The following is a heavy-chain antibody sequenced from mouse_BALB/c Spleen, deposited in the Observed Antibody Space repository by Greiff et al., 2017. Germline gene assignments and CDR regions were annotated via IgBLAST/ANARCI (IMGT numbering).Heavy chain of an antibody. CDR2: IDPENGNT. Sequence: EVQLQQSGAELVRPGALVKLSCKASGFNIKDYYVHWVKQRPEQGLEWIGWIDPENGNTIYDPKFQGKASITADTSSNTAYLQLSSLTSEDTAVYYCALYGNYDWFAYWGQGTLVTVSA. CDR1: GFNIKDYY. D-gene: IGHD2-1*01. J-gene: IGHJ3*01. CDR3: ALYGNYDWFAY. V-gene: IGHV14-1*02.